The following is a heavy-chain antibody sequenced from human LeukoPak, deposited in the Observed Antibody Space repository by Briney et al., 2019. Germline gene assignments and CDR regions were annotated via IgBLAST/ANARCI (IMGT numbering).Heavy chain of an antibody. CDR2: FYHSGST. CDR3: ATVQGTVSGPLDF. J-gene: IGHJ4*02. V-gene: IGHV4-34*01. Sequence: PSETLSLTCAVYGGSFSGYYWSWIRQPPGKGLEWIVSFYHSGSTYYNPSLKSRVTISIDTSQNQFSLKLSSVTAADTAVYYCATVQGTVSGPLDFWGQGTLVTVSS. D-gene: IGHD6-19*01. CDR1: GGSFSGYY.